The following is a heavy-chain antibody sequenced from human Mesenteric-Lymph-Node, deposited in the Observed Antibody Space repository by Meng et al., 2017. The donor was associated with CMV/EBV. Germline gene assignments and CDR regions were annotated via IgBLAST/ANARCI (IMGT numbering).Heavy chain of an antibody. J-gene: IGHJ6*02. D-gene: IGHD6-19*01. CDR1: GGTFTSYT. V-gene: IGHV1-69*04. CDR3: ARDEDQWLLHGLDV. Sequence: SVKVSCKASGGTFTSYTICWVRQAPGQGLEWMGRIIPLLGIANYAQKFQGRVTFTADKSTGTIYMELSSLTSEDTAVYFCARDEDQWLLHGLDVWGQGTTVTVSS. CDR2: IIPLLGIA.